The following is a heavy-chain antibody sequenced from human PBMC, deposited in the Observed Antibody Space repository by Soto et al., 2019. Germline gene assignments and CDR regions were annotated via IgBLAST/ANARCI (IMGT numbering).Heavy chain of an antibody. CDR3: ARATYYYDSSGYYYYYGMDV. Sequence: GESLKISCKGSGYSFTSYWIGWVRQMPGKGLEWMGIIYPGDSDTRYSPSFQGQVTISADKSIRTAYLQWSSLKASDTAMYYCARATYYYDSSGYYYYYGMDVWGQGTTVTVSS. CDR2: IYPGDSDT. J-gene: IGHJ6*02. CDR1: GYSFTSYW. V-gene: IGHV5-51*01. D-gene: IGHD3-22*01.